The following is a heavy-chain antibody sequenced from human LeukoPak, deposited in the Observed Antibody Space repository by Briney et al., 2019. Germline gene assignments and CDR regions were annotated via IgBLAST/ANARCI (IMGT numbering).Heavy chain of an antibody. D-gene: IGHD3-10*01. CDR3: ARHDANRALDYYYGMDV. Sequence: GESLKISCKGSGYSFTSYWIGWVRQMPGKGLEWMGIIYPGDSDTRYSPSFQGQVTISADKSISTAYLQWSSLKASDTAMYYCARHDANRALDYYYGMDVWGQGTTVTVSS. J-gene: IGHJ6*02. V-gene: IGHV5-51*01. CDR1: GYSFTSYW. CDR2: IYPGDSDT.